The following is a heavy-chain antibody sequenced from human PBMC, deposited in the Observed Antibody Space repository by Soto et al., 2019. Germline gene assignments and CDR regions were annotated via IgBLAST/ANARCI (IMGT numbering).Heavy chain of an antibody. V-gene: IGHV3-30-3*01. CDR2: ISYDGSNK. Sequence: QVQLVESGESVVQPGRSLRLSCAASGFTFSSYTLHWVRQAPGKGLEWVALISYDGSNKYYADSVKGRFTISRDNSKNTLYLQMNSLRPEDTALFYCARGPYDFWSGYIADAFDVWGQGTMVTVSS. CDR1: GFTFSSYT. D-gene: IGHD3-3*01. J-gene: IGHJ3*01. CDR3: ARGPYDFWSGYIADAFDV.